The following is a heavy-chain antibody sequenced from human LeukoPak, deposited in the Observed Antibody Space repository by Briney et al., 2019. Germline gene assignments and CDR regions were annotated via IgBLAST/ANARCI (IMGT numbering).Heavy chain of an antibody. D-gene: IGHD5-12*01. J-gene: IGHJ4*02. Sequence: SVKVSCKASGGTFSSHAISWVRQAPGQGLEWVGGIIPIFGTTNYAQKFQGRVTITKDESTSTGYMEMRSLRSDDTAVYYCARGASGYDYGFDNWGQGTLVTVS. CDR1: GGTFSSHA. CDR3: ARGASGYDYGFDN. V-gene: IGHV1-69*05. CDR2: IIPIFGTT.